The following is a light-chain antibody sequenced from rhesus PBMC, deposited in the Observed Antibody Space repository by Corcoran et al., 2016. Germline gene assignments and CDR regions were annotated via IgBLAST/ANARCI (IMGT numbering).Light chain of an antibody. CDR1: QSVGSY. Sequence: TVVTQSPATLSLSPGERAIFSCRASQSVGSYLAWYQQKPGQVPRRLIYGASSRATGIPDRFSGIGAGTDFTLTIRSLEPEDVGVYYCQQSSNLFTFGGGTKVELK. V-gene: IGKV3-24*04. CDR2: GAS. CDR3: QQSSNLFT. J-gene: IGKJ4*01.